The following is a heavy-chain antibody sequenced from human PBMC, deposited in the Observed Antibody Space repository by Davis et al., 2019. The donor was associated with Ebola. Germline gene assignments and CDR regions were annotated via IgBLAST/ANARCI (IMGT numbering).Heavy chain of an antibody. Sequence: PSETLSLTCSVSGDSVSSGDYYWSWIRQYPGKGLEWIAYIYYSGTTYYNPSLKSRVTMSVDRSKNQFSLKLSSVTAADTAVYYCARGGSSTHAFDIWGQGTMVTVSS. CDR2: IYYSGTT. J-gene: IGHJ3*02. V-gene: IGHV4-31*03. CDR1: GDSVSSGDYY. D-gene: IGHD6-6*01. CDR3: ARGGSSTHAFDI.